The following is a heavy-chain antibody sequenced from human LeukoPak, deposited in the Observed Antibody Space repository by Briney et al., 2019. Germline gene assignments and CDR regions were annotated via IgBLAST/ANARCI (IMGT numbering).Heavy chain of an antibody. Sequence: PGGSLRPSCAASGFTFSSYGMHWVRQAPGKGLEWVAVIWYDGSNKYYADSVKGRFTISRDISKNTLYLQMNSLRAEDTAVYYCARDGDDYVWGSYRNSNWFDPWGQGTLVTVSS. CDR1: GFTFSSYG. V-gene: IGHV3-33*01. CDR2: IWYDGSNK. D-gene: IGHD3-16*02. CDR3: ARDGDDYVWGSYRNSNWFDP. J-gene: IGHJ5*02.